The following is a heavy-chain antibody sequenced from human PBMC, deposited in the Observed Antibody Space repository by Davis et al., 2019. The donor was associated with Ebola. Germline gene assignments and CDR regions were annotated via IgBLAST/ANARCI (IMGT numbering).Heavy chain of an antibody. Sequence: MPSETLSLTCAVHGESFSGYYWSWIRQSPEKGLEWIGEVNDGGGGTYNPSLKSRVTISIDKLRYQFSLKLNSVTAADTAVYYCARVGLSSGWTFDSWGQGTLVIVSS. CDR2: VNDGGGG. CDR3: ARVGLSSGWTFDS. V-gene: IGHV4-34*01. J-gene: IGHJ4*02. D-gene: IGHD6-19*01. CDR1: GESFSGYY.